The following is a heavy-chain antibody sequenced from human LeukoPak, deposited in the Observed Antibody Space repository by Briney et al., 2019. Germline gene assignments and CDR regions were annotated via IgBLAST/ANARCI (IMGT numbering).Heavy chain of an antibody. CDR3: ARDRTGFYGMDV. CDR1: GGSISSYY. V-gene: IGHV4-59*12. D-gene: IGHD1-14*01. J-gene: IGHJ6*02. Sequence: SETLSLTCTVSGGSISSYYWSWIRQPPGKGLEWIGYIYYSGSTNYNPSLKSRVTMSVDTSKNQFSLKLSSVTAADTAVYYCARDRTGFYGMDVWGQGTTVTVSS. CDR2: IYYSGST.